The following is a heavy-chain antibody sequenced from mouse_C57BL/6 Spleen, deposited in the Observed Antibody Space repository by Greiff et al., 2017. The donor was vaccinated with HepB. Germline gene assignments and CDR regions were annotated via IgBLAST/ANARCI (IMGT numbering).Heavy chain of an antibody. D-gene: IGHD1-1*01. Sequence: VQLQESGPGLVQPSQSLSITCTVSGFSLTSYGVHWVRQSPGKGLEWLGVIWSGGSTDYNAAFISRMSISKDNSKSQVFFKMNSLQADDTAIYYCARNGYVSSYGYFDYWGQGTTLTVSS. J-gene: IGHJ2*01. V-gene: IGHV2-2*01. CDR3: ARNGYVSSYGYFDY. CDR1: GFSLTSYG. CDR2: IWSGGST.